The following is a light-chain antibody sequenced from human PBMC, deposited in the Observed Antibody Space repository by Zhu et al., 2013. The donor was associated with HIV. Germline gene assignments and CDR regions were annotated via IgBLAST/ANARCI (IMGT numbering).Light chain of an antibody. CDR3: QQYSDYPYT. CDR1: QSISSW. Sequence: DIQMTQSPSTLSASVGDRVTITCRASQSISSWLAWYQQKPGKAPNLLIYDASSLGTGVPSRFSGYGSGTEVTLTINSLQPDDFATYYCQQYSDYPYTFGQGTKLELK. CDR2: DAS. V-gene: IGKV1-5*01. J-gene: IGKJ2*01.